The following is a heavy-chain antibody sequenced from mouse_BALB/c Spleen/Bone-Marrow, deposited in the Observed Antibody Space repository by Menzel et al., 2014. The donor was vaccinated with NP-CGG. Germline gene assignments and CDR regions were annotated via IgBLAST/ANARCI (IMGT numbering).Heavy chain of an antibody. CDR2: IDPANGNT. J-gene: IGHJ3*01. V-gene: IGHV14-3*02. CDR3: ARLDLFAC. Sequence: VQLQQSGAELVKPGASVKLSCTASGFNIKDTYMRWVKQRPEQGLEWIGRIDPANGNTKYDPKFQGKATITADTSSNTAYLQLSSLTSEDTAVYYCARLDLFACWGEGTLVTVSA. CDR1: GFNIKDTY.